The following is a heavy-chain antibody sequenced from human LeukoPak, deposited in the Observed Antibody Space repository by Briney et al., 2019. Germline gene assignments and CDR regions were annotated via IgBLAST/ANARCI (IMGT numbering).Heavy chain of an antibody. CDR1: GFTVSSNY. CDR3: ARDEGGYSYGYS. J-gene: IGHJ4*02. V-gene: IGHV3-53*01. Sequence: GGSLRLSCAASGFTVSSNYMSWVRQAPGKGLEWVSVIYSGGSTYYADSVKGRFTISRDNSKNTLYLQMNSLRAEDTAVYYCARDEGGYSYGYSWGQGTLVTVSS. CDR2: IYSGGST. D-gene: IGHD5-18*01.